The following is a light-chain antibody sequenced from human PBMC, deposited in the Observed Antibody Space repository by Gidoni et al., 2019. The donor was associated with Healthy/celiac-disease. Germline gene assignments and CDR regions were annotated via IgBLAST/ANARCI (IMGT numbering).Light chain of an antibody. CDR3: KQALQTPYT. CDR1: LSLLHSNGYNY. CDR2: LCS. V-gene: IGKV2-28*01. J-gene: IGKJ2*01. Sequence: DIVLTQPPLSLPVTPREPASISCRSSLSLLHSNGYNYLGWYLQKPGQSPQLLNFLCSNRAAGVPGRFSGSGAGTDFTLKISRVEAEDVGDYYCKQALQTPYTFXXXTKLEIK.